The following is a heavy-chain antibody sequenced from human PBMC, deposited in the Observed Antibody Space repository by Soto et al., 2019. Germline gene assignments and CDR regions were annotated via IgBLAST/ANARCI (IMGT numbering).Heavy chain of an antibody. CDR1: GASISSGGYY. CDR2: IYYSGST. CDR3: AREPSP. J-gene: IGHJ5*02. Sequence: QVQLQESGPGLVKPSQTLSLTCTASGASISSGGYYWGWIRQHPGKGREWIGDIYYSGSTYYNPSLKSRVAITVDTSKNQFSRKLSSVTAADTSVYYCAREPSPWGQGTLVTVSS. V-gene: IGHV4-31*03.